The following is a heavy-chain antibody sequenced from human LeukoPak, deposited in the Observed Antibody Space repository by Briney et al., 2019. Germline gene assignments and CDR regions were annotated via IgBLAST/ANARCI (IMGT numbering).Heavy chain of an antibody. CDR3: ARDLERQLGFDP. J-gene: IGHJ5*02. V-gene: IGHV3-21*01. Sequence: GGSLRLSCAASGFTFSSYNMNWVRQAPGKGLEWVSSISSSSSYIYYADSVKGRFTISRDNAKNSLYLQMNSLRAEDTAVYYCARDLERQLGFDPWGQGTLVTVSS. D-gene: IGHD6-6*01. CDR1: GFTFSSYN. CDR2: ISSSSSYI.